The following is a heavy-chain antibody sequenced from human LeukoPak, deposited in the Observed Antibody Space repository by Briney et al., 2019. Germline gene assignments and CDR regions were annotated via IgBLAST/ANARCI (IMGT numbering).Heavy chain of an antibody. CDR2: INPNSGGT. V-gene: IGHV1-2*02. CDR1: GYTFTGYY. Sequence: ASVKVSCKASGYTFTGYYMHWVRQAPGQGLEWMGWINPNSGGTNYAQKFQGRVTMTRGTSISTAYMELSRLRSDDTAVYYCARSAGMGPPFDIWGQGTMVTVSS. J-gene: IGHJ3*02. D-gene: IGHD6-19*01. CDR3: ARSAGMGPPFDI.